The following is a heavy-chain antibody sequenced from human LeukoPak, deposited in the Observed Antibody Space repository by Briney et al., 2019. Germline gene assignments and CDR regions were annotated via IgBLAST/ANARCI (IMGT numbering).Heavy chain of an antibody. CDR2: IYPGDSDT. V-gene: IGHV5-51*01. Sequence: GESLQISCKGSGYSFTSYWIGWVRQMPGKGLEWMGIIYPGDSDTRYSPSFQGQVTISADKSISTAYLQWSSLKASDTAMYYCARHGVKAYYDSSGYYVDYWGQGTLVTVSS. CDR1: GYSFTSYW. CDR3: ARHGVKAYYDSSGYYVDY. J-gene: IGHJ4*02. D-gene: IGHD3-22*01.